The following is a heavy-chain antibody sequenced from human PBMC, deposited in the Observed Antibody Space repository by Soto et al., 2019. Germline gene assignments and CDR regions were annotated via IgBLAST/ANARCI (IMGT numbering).Heavy chain of an antibody. V-gene: IGHV1-69*13. Sequence: EASVKVSCKASGSTFSSYAISWVRQAPGQGLEWMGGIIPIFGTANYAQKFQGRVTITADESTRTAYMELSSLRSEDTAVYCCARGYGGSYQRTYYFDYWGAGILVTV. D-gene: IGHD1-26*01. CDR2: IIPIFGTA. CDR1: GSTFSSYA. CDR3: ARGYGGSYQRTYYFDY. J-gene: IGHJ4*02.